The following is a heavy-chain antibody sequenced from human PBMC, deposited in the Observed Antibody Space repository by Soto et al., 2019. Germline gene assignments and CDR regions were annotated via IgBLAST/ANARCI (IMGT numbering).Heavy chain of an antibody. CDR1: GDSVSRSSAA. Sequence: SQTLSLTYAFSGDSVSRSSAAWNWIRQSTSRGLEWLGRTYYRSSWSNDYAGSVKSRITINPDTLKNQVSLQLFSVTPDDTAVYYCAGVSWFRGLDVWGQGTPVTVSS. D-gene: IGHD3-10*01. V-gene: IGHV6-1*01. CDR2: TYYRSSWSN. CDR3: AGVSWFRGLDV. J-gene: IGHJ6*02.